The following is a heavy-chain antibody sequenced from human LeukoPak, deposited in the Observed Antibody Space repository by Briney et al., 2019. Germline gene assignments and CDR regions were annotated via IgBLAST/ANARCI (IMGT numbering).Heavy chain of an antibody. CDR2: IYHSGST. Sequence: SETLSLTCTVSGGSISSYYWSWIRQPPGKGLEWIGYIYHSGSTYYNPSLKSRVTISVDTSESQFSLNLSSVTAADTAVYYCARAPAGPPYYYMNVWGKGTTVTVSS. J-gene: IGHJ6*03. CDR3: ARAPAGPPYYYMNV. V-gene: IGHV4-59*01. CDR1: GGSISSYY.